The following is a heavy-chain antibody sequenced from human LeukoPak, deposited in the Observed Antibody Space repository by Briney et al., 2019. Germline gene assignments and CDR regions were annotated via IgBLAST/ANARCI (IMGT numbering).Heavy chain of an antibody. CDR3: ARDRGVTTVTTLAY. D-gene: IGHD4-11*01. CDR1: GFTFSSYS. V-gene: IGHV3-21*01. CDR2: ISSSSSYI. J-gene: IGHJ4*02. Sequence: GESLRLSWAASGFTFSSYSMNWVRQAPGKGLEWVSSISSSSSYIYYADSVKGRFTISRDNAKNSLYLQMNSLRAEDTAVYYCARDRGVTTVTTLAYWGQGTLVTVSS.